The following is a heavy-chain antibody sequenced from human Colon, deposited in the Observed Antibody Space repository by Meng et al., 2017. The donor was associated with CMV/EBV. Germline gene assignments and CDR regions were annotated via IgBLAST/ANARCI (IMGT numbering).Heavy chain of an antibody. CDR1: GGSINTNTYY. Sequence: SETLSLTCTVSGGSINTNTYYWAWIRQSPGKGLEWIGTFYSGGTSSFNPSLKSRVTISIDTSKNQFSLKMNSTTAADTAVYFCAGGRLPVTLGDGFEIWGQGTLVTVSS. CDR2: FYSGGTS. J-gene: IGHJ3*02. D-gene: IGHD2-2*01. V-gene: IGHV4-39*02. CDR3: AGGRLPVTLGDGFEI.